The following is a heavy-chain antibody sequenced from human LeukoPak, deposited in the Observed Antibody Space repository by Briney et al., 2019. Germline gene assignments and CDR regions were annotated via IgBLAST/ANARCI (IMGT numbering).Heavy chain of an antibody. V-gene: IGHV1-18*01. Sequence: ASVKVSCKASGYTLTSYGISWVRQAPGQGLEWMGWISAYNGNTNYAQKLQGRVTMTTNTSTSTAYMELRSLRSDDTAVYYCARDPEPYSRVTYFDYWGQGTLVTVSS. D-gene: IGHD1-14*01. CDR3: ARDPEPYSRVTYFDY. CDR2: ISAYNGNT. J-gene: IGHJ4*02. CDR1: GYTLTSYG.